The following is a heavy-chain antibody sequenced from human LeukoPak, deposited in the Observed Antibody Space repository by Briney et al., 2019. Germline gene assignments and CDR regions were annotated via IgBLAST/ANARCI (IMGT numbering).Heavy chain of an antibody. CDR2: ISAYNGNT. CDR3: VRTLVGATQPLADY. Sequence: ASVKVSCKASGYTFTSYGISWVRQAPGQGLEWVGWISAYNGNTNYAQKLQGRVTMTTDTSTSTAYMELRSLRSDDTAVYYCVRTLVGATQPLADYWGQGTLVTVSS. D-gene: IGHD1-26*01. J-gene: IGHJ4*02. V-gene: IGHV1-18*01. CDR1: GYTFTSYG.